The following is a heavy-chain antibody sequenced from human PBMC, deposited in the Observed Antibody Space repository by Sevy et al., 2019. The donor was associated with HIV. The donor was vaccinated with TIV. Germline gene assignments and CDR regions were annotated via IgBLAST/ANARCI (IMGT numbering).Heavy chain of an antibody. CDR2: ISSSSSYI. CDR3: AGDGVGSDCGGDCYSDAFDI. D-gene: IGHD2-21*02. J-gene: IGHJ3*02. CDR1: GFTFSSYS. V-gene: IGHV3-21*01. Sequence: GGSLRLSCAASGFTFSSYSMNWVRQAPGKGLEWVSSISSSSSYIYYADSVKGRFTISRDNAKNSLYLQMNSLRAEDTAVYYCAGDGVGSDCGGDCYSDAFDIWGQGTMVTVSS.